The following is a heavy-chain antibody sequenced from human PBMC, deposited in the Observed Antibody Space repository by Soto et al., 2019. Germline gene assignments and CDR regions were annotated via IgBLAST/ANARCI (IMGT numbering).Heavy chain of an antibody. CDR1: GFTVSSNY. Sequence: EVQLVESGGGLVQPGGSLRLSCAASGFTVSSNYMSWVRQAPGKGLEWVSVIYSGGSTYYADSVKGRFTISRDNSKNTLYLQMNSLRAEDTAVYYCARGGTAAIWGVYDIWGQGTMFTVSS. D-gene: IGHD6-13*01. V-gene: IGHV3-66*01. J-gene: IGHJ3*02. CDR2: IYSGGST. CDR3: ARGGTAAIWGVYDI.